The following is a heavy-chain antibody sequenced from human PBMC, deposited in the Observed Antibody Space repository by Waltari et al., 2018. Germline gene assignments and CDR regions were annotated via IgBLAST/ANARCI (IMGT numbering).Heavy chain of an antibody. CDR1: GESFDVFH. J-gene: IGHJ4*02. Sequence: QVQLQQWGAGLLKPSETLSLTCAVFGESFDVFHWSWIRQAPGKGLEWIAEINHKGYTGYNPSLKSRVTISVDSSRKQFFLNLTSVTAADTAVYYCATLPTLNNKRLTLVRGVLPLVSYWGQGSLVTVSS. CDR2: INHKGYT. V-gene: IGHV4-34*01. CDR3: ATLPTLNNKRLTLVRGVLPLVSY. D-gene: IGHD3-10*02.